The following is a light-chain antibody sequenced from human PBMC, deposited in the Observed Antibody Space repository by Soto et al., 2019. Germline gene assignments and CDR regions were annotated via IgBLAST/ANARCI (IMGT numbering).Light chain of an antibody. V-gene: IGKV3D-20*02. Sequence: ETGTTKSPSAVSVTPGERDALTCRASQSVRSNLAWYQQRPGQAPRLLVYGASSRATGIPDRFSGSGSGTDFTLTISRLEPEDLAVYYCQQRSNWPRTFGQGTKVDI. J-gene: IGKJ1*01. CDR2: GAS. CDR3: QQRSNWPRT. CDR1: QSVRSN.